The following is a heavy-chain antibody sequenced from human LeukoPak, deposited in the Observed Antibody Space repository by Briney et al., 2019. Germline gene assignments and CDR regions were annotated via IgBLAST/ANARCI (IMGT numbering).Heavy chain of an antibody. CDR3: ARDPGYYDFWSGSPPTG. D-gene: IGHD3-3*01. CDR2: IKQDGSEK. Sequence: SGGSLRLSCSASGFIFSTYSMNWVRQAPGKGLEWVANIKQDGSEKYYVDSVKGRFTISRDNAKNSLYLQMNSLRAEDTAVYYCARDPGYYDFWSGSPPTGWGQGTLVTVSS. V-gene: IGHV3-7*01. J-gene: IGHJ4*02. CDR1: GFIFSTYS.